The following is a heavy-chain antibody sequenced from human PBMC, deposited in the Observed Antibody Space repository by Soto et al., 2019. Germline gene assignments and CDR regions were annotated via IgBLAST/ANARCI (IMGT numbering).Heavy chain of an antibody. V-gene: IGHV1-69*02. Sequence: QVQLVQSGAEVQKPGSSVKVSCKDSGGTFSTYSMFWVRQAPGQGLEWMGRIIPMLGIRNYAQRFQDRVTITADKSPATAHMELSSLRSEDTALYYCTIGSWSGEVFDIWGQGTMVTVSS. D-gene: IGHD2-21*01. CDR3: TIGSWSGEVFDI. CDR1: GGTFSTYS. CDR2: IIPMLGIR. J-gene: IGHJ3*02.